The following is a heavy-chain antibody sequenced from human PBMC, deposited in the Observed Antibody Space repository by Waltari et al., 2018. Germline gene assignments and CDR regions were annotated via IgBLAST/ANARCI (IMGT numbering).Heavy chain of an antibody. CDR2: YWNDDK. V-gene: IGHV2-5*01. CDR3: AHKNLYRSPATFDY. Sequence: YWNDDKRYSPSLKSRLTITKDTSKNQVVLTMTNMDPVDTATYYCAHKNLYRSPATFDYWGQGTLVTVSS. D-gene: IGHD2-15*01. J-gene: IGHJ4*02.